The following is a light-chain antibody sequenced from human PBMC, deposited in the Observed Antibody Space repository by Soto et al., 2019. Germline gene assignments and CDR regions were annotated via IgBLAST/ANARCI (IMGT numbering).Light chain of an antibody. J-gene: IGKJ1*01. CDR3: QQYHIYSRT. CDR1: QDIGTW. CDR2: RAS. V-gene: IGKV1-5*03. Sequence: DIQMTQSPSTLSASVGDRVTINCRASQDIGTWLAWYQQKPEKAPKVLIYRASHLESGAPSRFSASGSGTEFSLTINSLQADDFTTYYCQQYHIYSRTFGQGTKVDIK.